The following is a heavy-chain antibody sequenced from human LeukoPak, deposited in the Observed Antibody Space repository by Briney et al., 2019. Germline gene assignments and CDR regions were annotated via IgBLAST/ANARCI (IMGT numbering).Heavy chain of an antibody. Sequence: SETLSLTCTVSGYSISSGYYWGWIRQPPGEGLEWIGSIYHSGSTYYNPSLKSRVTISVDTSKNQFSLKLSSVTAADTAVYYCARDCSGGSCYSGFDYWGQGTLVTVSS. CDR2: IYHSGST. J-gene: IGHJ4*02. CDR1: GYSISSGYY. V-gene: IGHV4-38-2*02. CDR3: ARDCSGGSCYSGFDY. D-gene: IGHD2-15*01.